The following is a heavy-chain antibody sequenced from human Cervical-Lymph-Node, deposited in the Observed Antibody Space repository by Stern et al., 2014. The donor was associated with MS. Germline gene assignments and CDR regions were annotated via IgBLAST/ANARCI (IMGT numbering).Heavy chain of an antibody. CDR1: GGTFSSYV. J-gene: IGHJ6*02. Sequence: QVQLVQSGGEVKKPGSSVKVSCKASGGTFSSYVINWVRQAPGQGLEWVGGIIPIFATPSYAQKFQGRVTITADGSTSTAYMELSSLQSEDTAVYYCARGAYYDFGSGLGTWVDVWGQGTAVIVSS. CDR2: IIPIFATP. D-gene: IGHD3-3*01. CDR3: ARGAYYDFGSGLGTWVDV. V-gene: IGHV1-69*01.